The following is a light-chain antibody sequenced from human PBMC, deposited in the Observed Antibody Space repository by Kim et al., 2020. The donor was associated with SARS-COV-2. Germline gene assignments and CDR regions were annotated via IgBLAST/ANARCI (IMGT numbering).Light chain of an antibody. V-gene: IGKV1-33*01. CDR1: EDVSDY. J-gene: IGKJ5*01. CDR3: QQYDAPPFT. CDR2: DAA. Sequence: GDRVTITCQASEDVSDYFNWYHQKPGEAPKVLIRDAANLESGVPSRFSRGGYGTEFSLTISSVQLEDMGTYYCQQYDAPPFTFGQGTRL.